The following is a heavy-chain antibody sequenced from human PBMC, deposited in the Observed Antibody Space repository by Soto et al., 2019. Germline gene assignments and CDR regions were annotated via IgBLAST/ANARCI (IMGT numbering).Heavy chain of an antibody. CDR1: GYVFTKHW. CDR2: IDPADSDD. CDR3: ARQSGYSSGWYLYYFDY. V-gene: IGHV5-51*01. J-gene: IGHJ4*02. D-gene: IGHD6-19*01. Sequence: GESLKISCKASGYVFTKHWIAWVRQMPGKGLEWIGIIDPADSDDRYSPSFQGHVTISADKSISTAYLQWSSLKASDTAMYYCARQSGYSSGWYLYYFDYWGQGTLVTVSS.